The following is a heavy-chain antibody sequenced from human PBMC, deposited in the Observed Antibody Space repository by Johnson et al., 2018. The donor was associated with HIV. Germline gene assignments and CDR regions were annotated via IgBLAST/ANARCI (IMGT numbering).Heavy chain of an antibody. J-gene: IGHJ3*02. D-gene: IGHD1-26*01. Sequence: QEQLVESGGGVVRPGGSLRLSCGGTGFTFSDYFMSWIRQAPGKGLEWVSYISGSGRSIYYADSLKGRFRISRENAKNSLYLQMNSLRAEDTAVYYCAKRYSGSLRDAFDIWGQGTMVTVSS. CDR1: GFTFSDYF. CDR3: AKRYSGSLRDAFDI. CDR2: ISGSGRSI. V-gene: IGHV3-11*04.